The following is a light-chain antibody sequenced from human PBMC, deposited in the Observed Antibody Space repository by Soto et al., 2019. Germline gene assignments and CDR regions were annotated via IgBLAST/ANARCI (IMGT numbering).Light chain of an antibody. CDR3: GHWDNSVSAVV. CDR2: DNN. J-gene: IGLJ2*01. V-gene: IGLV1-51*01. Sequence: QSVLAQPPSVSAAPGQKVTISCSAGGYHIGVNYMSWYQHIPGTAPKLVIYDNNKRPPGTPDRFSGSHSGTSATLAITGVHAGDEAVYFCGHWDNSVSAVVFGGGTKVTVL. CDR1: GYHIGVNY.